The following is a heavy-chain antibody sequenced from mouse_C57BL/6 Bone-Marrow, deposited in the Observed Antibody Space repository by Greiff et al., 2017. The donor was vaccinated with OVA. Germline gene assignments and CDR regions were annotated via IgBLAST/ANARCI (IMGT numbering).Heavy chain of an antibody. V-gene: IGHV5-6*01. CDR2: ISSGGSYT. D-gene: IGHD1-1*01. J-gene: IGHJ3*01. CDR3: ARQAITTVDAY. CDR1: GFTFRSYG. Sequence: EVNVVESGGDLVKPGGSLKLSCAASGFTFRSYGMSWVRQTPDKRLEWVATISSGGSYTYYPDSVKGRFTISRDNAKNTLYLQMSSLKSEDTAMYYCARQAITTVDAYWGQGTLVTVSA.